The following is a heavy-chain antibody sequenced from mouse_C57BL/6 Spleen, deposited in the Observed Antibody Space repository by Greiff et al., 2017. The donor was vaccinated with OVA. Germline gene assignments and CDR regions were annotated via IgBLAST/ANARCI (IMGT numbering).Heavy chain of an antibody. CDR3: ARFYYYGSSYDWYFDV. CDR1: GYTFTSYW. CDR2: IDPSDSYT. V-gene: IGHV1-69*01. J-gene: IGHJ1*03. D-gene: IGHD1-1*01. Sequence: QVQLQQPGAELVMPGASVKLSCKASGYTFTSYWMHWVKQRPGQGLEWIGEIDPSDSYTNYKQKFKGKSTLTVDKSSSTAYMQLSSLTSEDSAVYYCARFYYYGSSYDWYFDVWGTGTTVTVSS.